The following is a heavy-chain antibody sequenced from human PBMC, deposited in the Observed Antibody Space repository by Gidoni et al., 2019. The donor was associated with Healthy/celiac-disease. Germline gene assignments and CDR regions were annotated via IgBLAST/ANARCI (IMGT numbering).Heavy chain of an antibody. CDR1: GFTFSSYW. CDR2: IKQDGSEK. D-gene: IGHD6-19*01. V-gene: IGHV3-7*01. J-gene: IGHJ4*02. Sequence: EVQLVESGGGLVQPGGSLRLSCAASGFTFSSYWMSWVRQAPGKGLEWVANIKQDGSEKYYVDSVKGRFTISRDNAKNSLYLQMNSLRAEDTAVYYCARGPLSSGWYVYYFDYWGQGTLVTVSS. CDR3: ARGPLSSGWYVYYFDY.